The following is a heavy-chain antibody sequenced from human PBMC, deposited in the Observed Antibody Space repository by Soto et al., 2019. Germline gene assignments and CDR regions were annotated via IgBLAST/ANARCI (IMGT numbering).Heavy chain of an antibody. V-gene: IGHV1-18*01. CDR3: ARDLSYGLCDY. D-gene: IGHD5-18*01. J-gene: IGHJ4*02. Sequence: QVQLVPSGAEVKKPGASVKVSCKASGYTFTSYGISWVRQAPGQGIEWMGWISAHNGNTKNAQKLQGRVTMTTGTSTSTACMELRSLRSDDTAVYYCARDLSYGLCDYWGQGTLVTVSS. CDR2: ISAHNGNT. CDR1: GYTFTSYG.